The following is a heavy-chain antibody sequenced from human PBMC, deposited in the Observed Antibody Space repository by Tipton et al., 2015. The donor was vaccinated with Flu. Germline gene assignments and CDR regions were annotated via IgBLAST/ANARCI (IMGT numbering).Heavy chain of an antibody. CDR1: GGSISSYY. V-gene: IGHV4-59*01. J-gene: IGHJ1*01. CDR2: IYYSGST. CDR3: ARHYERTMVRGGFQH. D-gene: IGHD3-10*01. Sequence: GLVKPSETLSLTCTVSGGSISSYYWSWIRQPPGKGLEWIGYIYYSGSTNYNPSLKSRVTISVDTSKNQFSLKLSSVTAADTAVYYCARHYERTMVRGGFQHWGQGTLVTVSS.